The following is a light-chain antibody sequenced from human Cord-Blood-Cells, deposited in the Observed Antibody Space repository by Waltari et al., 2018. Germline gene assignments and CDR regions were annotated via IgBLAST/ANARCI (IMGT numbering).Light chain of an antibody. J-gene: IGKJ4*01. CDR2: EVS. Sequence: IVMTQTPLSLSVTPGQPASIFCKCSQSLLHSDGKTYLYCDLQKPGQPPQRRISEVSNRFPGVPDMFSSSGSGTEFTQKSSRVEAEDVGVYYGMQSIQRPLAFRGGTKVVI. V-gene: IGKV2D-29*01. CDR3: MQSIQRPLA. CDR1: QSLLHSDGKTY.